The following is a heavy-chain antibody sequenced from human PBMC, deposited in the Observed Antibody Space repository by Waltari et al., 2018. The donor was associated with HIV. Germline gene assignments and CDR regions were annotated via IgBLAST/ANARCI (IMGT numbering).Heavy chain of an antibody. CDR1: GHSFTSSW. D-gene: IGHD1-26*01. Sequence: EIQLGPSGGAVKETWESPRKSSKGVGHSFTSSWKRWVRQMPGKGLEWIGISYPGDSDTRYSPSFQGQVTISADKSINTAYLQWSRLKASDTAIYYCARYRYSGSYSPYNYDMDVWGHGTTVTVSS. CDR2: SYPGDSDT. J-gene: IGHJ6*02. V-gene: IGHV5-51*03. CDR3: ARYRYSGSYSPYNYDMDV.